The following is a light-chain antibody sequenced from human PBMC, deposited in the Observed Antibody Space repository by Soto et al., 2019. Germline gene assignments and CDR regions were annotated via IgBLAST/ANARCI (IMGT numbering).Light chain of an antibody. CDR3: QQYNSFWT. CDR1: QSISSW. V-gene: IGKV1-5*03. CDR2: EAS. J-gene: IGKJ1*01. Sequence: DIQMTQSPSTLSASVGDRVTITCRASQSISSWLAWYQQKPGKAPKLLIYEASTVESGVPSRCSGSGSGTEFTLTISSLQPDDFATYYCQQYNSFWTFGQGTKVEIK.